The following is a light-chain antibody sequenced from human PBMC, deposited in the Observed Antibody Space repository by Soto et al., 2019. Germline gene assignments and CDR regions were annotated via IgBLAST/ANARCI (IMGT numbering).Light chain of an antibody. Sequence: EIVLTQSPGTLSLSPGERATLSCRASQSISSSSLAWYQQKPGQAPRLLIYGTFNRATGIPDRFSGSGSGTDFTLTISRLEPEDFAVYFCQQYGSSPYTFGQGTKPEI. J-gene: IGKJ2*01. V-gene: IGKV3-20*01. CDR1: QSISSSS. CDR2: GTF. CDR3: QQYGSSPYT.